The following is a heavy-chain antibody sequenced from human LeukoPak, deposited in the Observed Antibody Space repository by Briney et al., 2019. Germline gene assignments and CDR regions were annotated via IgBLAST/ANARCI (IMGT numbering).Heavy chain of an antibody. CDR1: GYTFTSYG. CDR3: ARVRTGTTLVYYYYGMDV. CDR2: ISAYNGNT. V-gene: IGHV1-18*01. Sequence: ASVKVSCKASGYTFTSYGISWVRQAPGQGLEWMGWISAYNGNTNYAQKLQGRVTMTTDTSTSTAYMELRSLRSDDTAVYYGARVRTGTTLVYYYYGMDVWGQGTTVTVSS. J-gene: IGHJ6*02. D-gene: IGHD1-7*01.